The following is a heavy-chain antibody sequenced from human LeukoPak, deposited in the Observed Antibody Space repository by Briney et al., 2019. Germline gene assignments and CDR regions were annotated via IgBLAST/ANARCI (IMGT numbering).Heavy chain of an antibody. CDR2: ISSSSTYI. J-gene: IGHJ4*02. V-gene: IGHV3-21*01. D-gene: IGHD5-24*01. CDR1: GFTFSSYS. Sequence: GGSLRLSCAASGFTFSSYSMNWVRQAPGKGLEWVSFISSSSTYIYYADSVKGRFTISRDNATNSLYLQMNSLRAEDTALYYCAREPAGYNFDYWGQGTLVTVSS. CDR3: AREPAGYNFDY.